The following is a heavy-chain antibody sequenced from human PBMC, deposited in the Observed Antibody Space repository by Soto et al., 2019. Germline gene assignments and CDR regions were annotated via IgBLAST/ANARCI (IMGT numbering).Heavy chain of an antibody. CDR2: ISRSSSTI. V-gene: IGHV3-48*02. CDR3: ARAFGYDDV. J-gene: IGHJ6*02. CDR1: GFPFNNYY. D-gene: IGHD3-22*01. Sequence: HPGGSLRLSCTASGFPFNNYYMTWVRQASGKGLEWVSYISRSSSTIYYADSVKGRFTISRDNAKNSLYLQMNSLRDGDTAVYYCARAFGYDDVGGQGTTVTVSS.